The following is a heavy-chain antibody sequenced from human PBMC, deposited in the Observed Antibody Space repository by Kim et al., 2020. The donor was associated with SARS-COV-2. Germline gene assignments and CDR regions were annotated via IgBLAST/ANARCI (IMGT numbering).Heavy chain of an antibody. CDR2: IFPLFGTT. Sequence: SVKVSCKASGGTFSNYAVSWVRQAPGQGLEWMGGIFPLFGTTTSAQKFQGRVSFTADESTSIVYMDLSSLKSEDTAVYYCGRSYGDFGISSFDSWGQGTLVSVPS. CDR3: GRSYGDFGISSFDS. D-gene: IGHD4-17*01. V-gene: IGHV1-69*13. CDR1: GGTFSNYA. J-gene: IGHJ4*01.